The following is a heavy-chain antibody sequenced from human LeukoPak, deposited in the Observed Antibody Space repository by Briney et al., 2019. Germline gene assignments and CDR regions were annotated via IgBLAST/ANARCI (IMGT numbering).Heavy chain of an antibody. CDR2: IYSGGNT. D-gene: IGHD2-15*01. V-gene: IGHV3-53*01. CDR3: ARRAGEYSHPYDY. Sequence: SGGSLRLSRAASGFTFDDFAMHWVRQAPGKGLEWVSFIYSGGNTHYSDSVKGRFTISRDNSKNTLYLQMNSLRAEDTAIYYCARRAGEYSHPYDYWGQGTLVTVSS. CDR1: GFTFDDFA. J-gene: IGHJ4*02.